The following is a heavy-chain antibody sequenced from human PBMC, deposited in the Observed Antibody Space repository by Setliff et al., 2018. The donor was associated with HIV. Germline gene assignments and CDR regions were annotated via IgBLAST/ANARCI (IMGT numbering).Heavy chain of an antibody. Sequence: GPSVKVSCNVSGYSLTEFPMHWVRQAPGKGLEWMGGFDPEDGETIHAQNFQGRVTMTEDTSTDTAYLELSGLRSEDTAVYYCTTGVRVFRYTSGWTPYSFFDSWGQGTLVTVS. CDR1: GYSLTEFP. D-gene: IGHD6-25*01. V-gene: IGHV1-24*01. CDR2: FDPEDGET. J-gene: IGHJ4*02. CDR3: TTGVRVFRYTSGWTPYSFFDS.